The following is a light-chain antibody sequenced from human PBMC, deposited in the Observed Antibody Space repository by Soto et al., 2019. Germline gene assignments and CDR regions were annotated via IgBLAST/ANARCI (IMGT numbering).Light chain of an antibody. Sequence: DIQLTQSPSFLSASVGDTVTITCRASQALSNYLAWYQQRPGKPPDLLIYSASTLQSGVPSRFGGSGSGTEFTLTIRSLQPDDFATYYCQQYNSYSPWTFGQGTTGDIK. V-gene: IGKV1-9*01. CDR3: QQYNSYSPWT. CDR1: QALSNY. J-gene: IGKJ1*01. CDR2: SAS.